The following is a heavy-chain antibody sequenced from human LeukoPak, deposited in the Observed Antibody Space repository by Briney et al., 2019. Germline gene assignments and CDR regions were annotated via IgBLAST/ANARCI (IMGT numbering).Heavy chain of an antibody. V-gene: IGHV3-23*01. J-gene: IGHJ3*02. D-gene: IGHD5-18*01. CDR2: ISGSGGAT. Sequence: GGSLRLSCAASGFTFSNYAMSWVRQAPGKGLEWVSAISGSGGATYYADSVKGRFTISRDNSKNTLYLQMNSLRAEDTAVYYCAKDRAIHLVPYYLVPDIWGQGTVVTVSS. CDR1: GFTFSNYA. CDR3: AKDRAIHLVPYYLVPDI.